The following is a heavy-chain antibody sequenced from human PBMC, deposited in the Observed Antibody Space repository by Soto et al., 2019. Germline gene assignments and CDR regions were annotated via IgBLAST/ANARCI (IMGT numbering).Heavy chain of an antibody. J-gene: IGHJ4*02. CDR1: GFRFNIYS. D-gene: IGHD6-19*01. CDR2: ITSDTNTI. Sequence: EVQLVESGGGLVQPGGSLRLSCAASGFRFNIYSMNWVRQAPGKGLEWSAYITSDTNTIKYADSVKGRFTISRDNARNLVYIQMNSLRDEDTAVYYCARSVEGHFDYWGQGTVVTVSS. V-gene: IGHV3-48*02. CDR3: ARSVEGHFDY.